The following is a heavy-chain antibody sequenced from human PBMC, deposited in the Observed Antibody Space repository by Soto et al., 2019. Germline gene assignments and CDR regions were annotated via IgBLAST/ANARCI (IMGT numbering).Heavy chain of an antibody. CDR3: ASSMVRGMLGGDWFDP. V-gene: IGHV4-59*01. CDR1: GGSISSYY. Sequence: KPSETLSLTCTVSGGSISSYYWSWIRQPPGKGLEWIGYIYYSGRTNYNPSLKSRVTISVDTSKNQFSLKLSSVTAADTAVYYCASSMVRGMLGGDWFDPWGQGTLVTVSS. CDR2: IYYSGRT. D-gene: IGHD3-10*01. J-gene: IGHJ5*02.